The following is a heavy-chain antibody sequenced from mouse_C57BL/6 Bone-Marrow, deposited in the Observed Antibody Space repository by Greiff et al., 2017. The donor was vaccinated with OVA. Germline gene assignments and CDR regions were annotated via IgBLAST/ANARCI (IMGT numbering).Heavy chain of an antibody. Sequence: VQLQQSGPELVKPGASVKMSCKASGYTFTDYNMHWVKQSHGKSLEWIGYINPNNGGTSYNQKFKGKATLTVNKSSSTAYMELRSLTSEDSAVYYCASAVTPGWYFDVWGTGTTVTVSS. CDR2: INPNNGGT. D-gene: IGHD2-12*01. CDR3: ASAVTPGWYFDV. J-gene: IGHJ1*03. CDR1: GYTFTDYN. V-gene: IGHV1-22*01.